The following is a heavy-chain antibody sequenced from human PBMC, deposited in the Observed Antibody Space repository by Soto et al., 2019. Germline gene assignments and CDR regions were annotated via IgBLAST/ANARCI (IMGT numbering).Heavy chain of an antibody. CDR2: IYNTGST. D-gene: IGHD3-10*01. Sequence: SETLSLTCTVSGDSVSTYWWGWIRQPPGKGLEWIAYIYNTGSTNYNPSLKSRVTISLDASKNQFSLKLSSVTAADTAVYYCARGPGASGTYHYYFDYWGPGTLVTVSS. CDR3: ARGPGASGTYHYYFDY. V-gene: IGHV4-59*02. J-gene: IGHJ4*02. CDR1: GDSVSTYW.